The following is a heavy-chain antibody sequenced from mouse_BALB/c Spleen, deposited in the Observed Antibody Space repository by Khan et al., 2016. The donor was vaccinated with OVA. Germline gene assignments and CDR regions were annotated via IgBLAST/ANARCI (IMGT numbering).Heavy chain of an antibody. J-gene: IGHJ4*01. Sequence: QIQLVQSGPGLVAPSQSLSITCTVSGFSLTSYGVNWVRQPPGKGLEWLGVIWGDGSTNYHSALISRLSIFKDNSKSQDFLKLNSLQTDDTATYYCAKWGDGSTYAMDYWGQGTSVTVSS. CDR2: IWGDGST. CDR3: AKWGDGSTYAMDY. D-gene: IGHD2-3*01. V-gene: IGHV2-3*01. CDR1: GFSLTSYG.